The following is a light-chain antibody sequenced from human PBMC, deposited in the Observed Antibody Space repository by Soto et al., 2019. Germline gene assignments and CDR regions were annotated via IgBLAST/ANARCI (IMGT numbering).Light chain of an antibody. CDR3: VSFTTSASYV. J-gene: IGLJ1*01. V-gene: IGLV2-14*01. CDR2: DIN. CDR1: SSAVGNYIF. Sequence: QSALTQPASVSGSPGQSITISCTGTSSAVGNYIFVSWYRQHPGKAPKLMIYDINNRPSGVSNRFSGSKSGNTASLTISGLQAEDEADYYCVSFTTSASYVFGTGTQLTVL.